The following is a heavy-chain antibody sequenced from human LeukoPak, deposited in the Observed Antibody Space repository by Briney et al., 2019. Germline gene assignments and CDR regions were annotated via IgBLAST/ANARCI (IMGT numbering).Heavy chain of an antibody. CDR1: GGTFSSYA. CDR3: ARGGMARTLYYFDY. CDR2: IIPIFGTA. Sequence: ASVKVSCKASGGTFSSYAISWVRQAPGQGLEWMGGIIPIFGTANYAQKFQGRVTITTDESTSTAYMELSSLRSEDTAVYYCARGGMARTLYYFDYWGQGTLVTVSS. J-gene: IGHJ4*02. D-gene: IGHD1-26*01. V-gene: IGHV1-69*05.